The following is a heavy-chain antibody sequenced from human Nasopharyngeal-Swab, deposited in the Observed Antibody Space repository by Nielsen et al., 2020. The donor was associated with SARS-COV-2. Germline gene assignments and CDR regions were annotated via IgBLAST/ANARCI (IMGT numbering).Heavy chain of an antibody. CDR1: GFTFSSYW. D-gene: IGHD6-13*01. J-gene: IGHJ6*02. CDR2: INSDGSST. V-gene: IGHV3-74*01. CDR3: ARGGAAAEGYYGMDV. Sequence: GGSLRLSCAASGFTFSSYWMHWVRQAPGKGLVWVSRINSDGSSTSYADSVKGRFTISRDNAMNTLYLQMNSLRAEDTAVYYCARGGAAAEGYYGMDVWGQGTTVTVSS.